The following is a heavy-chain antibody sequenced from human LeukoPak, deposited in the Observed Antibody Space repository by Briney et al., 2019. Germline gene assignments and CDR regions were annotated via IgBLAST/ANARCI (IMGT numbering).Heavy chain of an antibody. J-gene: IGHJ4*02. CDR3: ARLPLTARRHFDY. V-gene: IGHV3-7*05. CDR2: IKEDGSQK. CDR1: GFTFSNYW. Sequence: GGSLRLSCAASGFTFSNYWMSWVRQAPGKGLEWVAHIKEDGSQKYYVDSVKGRFTIYRENAKNSQYLQMNSLRAEDTAVYYCARLPLTARRHFDYWGQGTLVTVSS. D-gene: IGHD5-18*01.